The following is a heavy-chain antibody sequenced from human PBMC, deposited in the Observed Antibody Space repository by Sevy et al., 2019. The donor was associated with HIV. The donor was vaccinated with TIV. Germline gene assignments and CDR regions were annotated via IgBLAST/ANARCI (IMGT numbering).Heavy chain of an antibody. J-gene: IGHJ6*02. CDR1: GFTVSSNY. CDR3: ATTGYSSSWYLHYGMDV. V-gene: IGHV3-53*01. Sequence: GGSLRLSCAASGFTVSSNYMSWVRQAPGKGLEWVSVIYSGGSTYYADSVKGRFTISRDNSKNTLYLQMNSLRAEATAGYYCATTGYSSSWYLHYGMDVWGQGTTVTVS. CDR2: IYSGGST. D-gene: IGHD6-13*01.